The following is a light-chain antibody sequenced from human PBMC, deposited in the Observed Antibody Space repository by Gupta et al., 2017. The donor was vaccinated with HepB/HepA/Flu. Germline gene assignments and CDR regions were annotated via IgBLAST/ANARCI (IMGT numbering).Light chain of an antibody. V-gene: IGLV2-14*03. CDR1: SSDFGDFNH. CDR2: DVS. Sequence: SPLPQPASVSGSPCQSITLSCTGTSSDFGDFNHVSWYQQHPAKAPKLLISDVSNRPSGVSSRFSGSKSGTTATLTITGLQAEDEADYYCSSLNYTPTLGVFGGGTKLTVL. CDR3: SSLNYTPTLGV. J-gene: IGLJ3*02.